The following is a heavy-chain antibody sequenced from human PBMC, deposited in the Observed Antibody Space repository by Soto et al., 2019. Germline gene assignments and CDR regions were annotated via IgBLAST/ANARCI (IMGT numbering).Heavy chain of an antibody. CDR2: LSGSGGST. Sequence: GVSLRLSWVACSFAFINYAMSWVPQAQGKGLKWVSTLSGSGGSTYYADSVKGRFTISRDNSKNTLDLQMNSLRAEDTAVNYCANDLVPVGDHRFVHSGHTSRVTDP. V-gene: IGHV3-23*01. D-gene: IGHD2-2*01. CDR1: SFAFINYA. CDR3: ANDLVPVGDHRFVHSGHTSRVTDP. J-gene: IGHJ5*02.